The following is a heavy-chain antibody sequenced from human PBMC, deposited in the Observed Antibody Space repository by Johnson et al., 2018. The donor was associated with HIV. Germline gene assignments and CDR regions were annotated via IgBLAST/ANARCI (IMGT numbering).Heavy chain of an antibody. Sequence: QVQLVESGGGVVQPGRSLRLSCAASGFTFSSYAMHWVRQAPGKGLEWVAVISYYGINKYYADSVKGRFTISRDNAKNSLYLQINSLRAEGTAVYYCASVRRRGLGLDAFDIWGQGTMVTVSS. V-gene: IGHV3-30-3*01. CDR2: ISYYGINK. D-gene: IGHD6-19*01. CDR1: GFTFSSYA. J-gene: IGHJ3*02. CDR3: ASVRRRGLGLDAFDI.